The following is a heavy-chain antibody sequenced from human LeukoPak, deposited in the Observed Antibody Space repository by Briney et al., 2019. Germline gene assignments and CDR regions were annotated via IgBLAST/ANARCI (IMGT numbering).Heavy chain of an antibody. CDR2: IIAYNGNT. D-gene: IGHD6-13*01. J-gene: IGHJ4*02. CDR3: ARGVQQQLLYYSDY. V-gene: IGHV1-18*01. Sequence: ASVKVSCKASGYTFTSYGISWLRQAPGQGLEWMGWIIAYNGNTNYAQKLQGRVTMTTDTSTSTAYMELRSLRSDDTVVYYCARGVQQQLLYYSDYWGQGTLVTVSS. CDR1: GYTFTSYG.